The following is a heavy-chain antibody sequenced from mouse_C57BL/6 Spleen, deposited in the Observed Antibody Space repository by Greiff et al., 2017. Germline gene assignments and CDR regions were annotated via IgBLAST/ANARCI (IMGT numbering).Heavy chain of an antibody. J-gene: IGHJ1*03. D-gene: IGHD1-1*01. V-gene: IGHV1-81*01. CDR2: LYPRSGNT. CDR1: GYTFTSYG. CDR3: ARPTVVSPGFDV. Sequence: VKLQQSGAELARPGASVKLSCKASGYTFTSYGISWVKQRTGQGLAWIGELYPRSGNTYYNEQFKGKATLTAEKSSSTAYMQLSSLTSEDSAVYFCARPTVVSPGFDVWGTGTTVTVAS.